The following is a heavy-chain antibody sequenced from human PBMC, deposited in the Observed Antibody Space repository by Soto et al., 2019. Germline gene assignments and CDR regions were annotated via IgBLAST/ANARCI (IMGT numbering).Heavy chain of an antibody. CDR2: IYYSGST. CDR3: ARVEDSSGWYAPYYYYYYGMDV. J-gene: IGHJ6*02. D-gene: IGHD6-19*01. Sequence: SQTLSLPCTVSGGCMSSYYCSWIRQPPGKVLEWIGYIYYSGSTNYNPSLKSRVAISVDTSKNQFSLKLSSVTAADTAVYYCARVEDSSGWYAPYYYYYYGMDVWGQGTTVTVSS. CDR1: GGCMSSYY. V-gene: IGHV4-59*01.